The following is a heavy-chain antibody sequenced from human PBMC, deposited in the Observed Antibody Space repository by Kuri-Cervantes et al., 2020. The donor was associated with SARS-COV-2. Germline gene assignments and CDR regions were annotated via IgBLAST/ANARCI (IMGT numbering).Heavy chain of an antibody. V-gene: IGHV1-8*03. D-gene: IGHD2-2*01. J-gene: IGHJ3*02. CDR2: MNPNSGNT. CDR3: ARSTYGYCSSTSCSPGGVFDI. Sequence: ASVKVSCKASGYTFTSYDINWVRQATGQGLEWMGWMNPNSGNTGYAQKFQGRVTITRNTSISTAYMELSSLRSEDTAVYYCARSTYGYCSSTSCSPGGVFDIWGQGTMVTVSS. CDR1: GYTFTSYD.